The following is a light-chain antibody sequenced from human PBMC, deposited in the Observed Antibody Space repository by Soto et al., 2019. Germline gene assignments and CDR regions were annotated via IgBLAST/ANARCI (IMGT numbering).Light chain of an antibody. V-gene: IGKV3-20*01. CDR2: GAS. CDR1: QSVSSSY. CDR3: QQYGSSPWT. J-gene: IGKJ1*01. Sequence: EIVLTQSPGTLSLSPGERATLSCRASQSVSSSYLAWYQQKPGQAPRLLIYGASSRATGIPDRYSGSGSETDFTLTISRLEPEDFAVFYCQQYGSSPWTFGHGTKVEIK.